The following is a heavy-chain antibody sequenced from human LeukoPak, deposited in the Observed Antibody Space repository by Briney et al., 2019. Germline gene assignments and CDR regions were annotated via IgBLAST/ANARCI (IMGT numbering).Heavy chain of an antibody. CDR3: ARDSAGLRY. J-gene: IGHJ4*02. CDR1: GGSVSSGNYY. D-gene: IGHD6-13*01. CDR2: IYYSGSA. V-gene: IGHV4-61*01. Sequence: SETLSLTCTVSGGSVSSGNYYWSWIRQPPEKGLEWIGYIYYSGSANYNPSLKSRVTMSVDMSKNQFSLKLSSLTAADTAVYYCARDSAGLRYWGQGTLVTVSS.